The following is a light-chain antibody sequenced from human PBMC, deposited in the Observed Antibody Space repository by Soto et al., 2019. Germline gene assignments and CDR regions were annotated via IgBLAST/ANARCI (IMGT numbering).Light chain of an antibody. CDR2: GAS. CDR3: QQYYNWPRT. Sequence: EIVMTQSPATLSLSPGGRATLSCRASQSVFSNLAWYQQKPGQAPRLLSYGASTRATGIPARFSGSGSGTEFTLTISSLQSEDFEVYYCQQYYNWPRTFGQGTKVDIK. J-gene: IGKJ1*01. CDR1: QSVFSN. V-gene: IGKV3-15*01.